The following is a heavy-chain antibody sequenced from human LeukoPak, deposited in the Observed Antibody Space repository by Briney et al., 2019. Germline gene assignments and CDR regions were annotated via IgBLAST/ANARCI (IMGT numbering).Heavy chain of an antibody. CDR2: IRAYNGNT. CDR1: GYSFTSYG. CDR3: AIDQGGVAGY. Sequence: ASLKVSCKASGYSFTSYGISWVRQAPGQGLEWMGWIRAYNGNTNYAQKLQGRVTMTTDAYTSKAYVELRSLISDDTAVFFCAIDQGGVAGYWGQGTLVSVSS. D-gene: IGHD6-19*01. J-gene: IGHJ4*02. V-gene: IGHV1-18*04.